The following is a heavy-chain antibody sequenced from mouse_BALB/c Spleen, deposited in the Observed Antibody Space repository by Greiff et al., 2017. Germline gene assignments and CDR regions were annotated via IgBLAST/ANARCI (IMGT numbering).Heavy chain of an antibody. Sequence: EVQRVESGAELVKPGASVKLSCTASGFNIKDTYMHWVKQRPEQGLEWIGRIDPANGNTKYDPKFQGKATITADTSSNTAYLQLSSLTSEDTAVYYCARSDSSGYVGLAYWGQGTLVTVSA. J-gene: IGHJ3*01. V-gene: IGHV14-3*02. CDR3: ARSDSSGYVGLAY. D-gene: IGHD3-2*01. CDR1: GFNIKDTY. CDR2: IDPANGNT.